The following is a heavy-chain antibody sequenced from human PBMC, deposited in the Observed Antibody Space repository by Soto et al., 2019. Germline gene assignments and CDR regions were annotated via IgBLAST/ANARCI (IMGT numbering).Heavy chain of an antibody. J-gene: IGHJ1*01. Sequence: QLQLQESGPGLVKPSETLSLTCTVSGGSISSSSYYWGWIRQPPGKGLEWIGSIYYSGSTYYNPSLKSRVTISVDTSKNHFSLKLSSVTAADTAVYYCARLPLSDTLEDPHWGQGTLVTVSS. D-gene: IGHD1-1*01. V-gene: IGHV4-39*01. CDR2: IYYSGST. CDR3: ARLPLSDTLEDPH. CDR1: GGSISSSSYY.